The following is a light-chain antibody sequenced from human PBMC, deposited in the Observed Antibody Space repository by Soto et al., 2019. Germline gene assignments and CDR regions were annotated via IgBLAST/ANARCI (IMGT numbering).Light chain of an antibody. CDR3: QSYGGSLSGWV. Sequence: QSVLTQPPSVSGAPGQRVTISCTGTSSNIGAGHNVHWYQQLPGTAPKLLIYDNSNRPSGVPDRFSGSKSGTSASLAITGLQSEDEADYFCQSYGGSLSGWVFGGGTKLTVL. CDR1: SSNIGAGHN. J-gene: IGLJ3*02. CDR2: DNS. V-gene: IGLV1-40*01.